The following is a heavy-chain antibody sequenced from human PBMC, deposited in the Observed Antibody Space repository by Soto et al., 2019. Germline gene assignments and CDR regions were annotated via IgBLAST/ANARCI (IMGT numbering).Heavy chain of an antibody. J-gene: IGHJ4*02. V-gene: IGHV4-61*01. CDR3: ARARVGASSFDY. CDR2: IYYSGST. Sequence: PSETLSLTCTVSGGSVSSGSYYWSWIRQPPGKELECVGYIYYSGSTYYNPSLKSRVTISLDTPKNQFSLKLSSVTAADTAVYYCARARVGASSFDYWGQGTLVTVS. CDR1: GGSVSSGSYY. D-gene: IGHD1-26*01.